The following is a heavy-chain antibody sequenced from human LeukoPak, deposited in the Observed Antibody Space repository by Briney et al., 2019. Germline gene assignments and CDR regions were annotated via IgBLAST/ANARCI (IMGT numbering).Heavy chain of an antibody. CDR2: IYYSGST. CDR3: AKGDCSGGSCYPVPHDY. CDR1: GGSISSSSYY. J-gene: IGHJ4*02. Sequence: SETLSLTCTVSGGSISSSSYYWSWIRQPPGKGLEWIGYIYYSGSTNYNPSLKSRVTISVDTSKDQFSLKLSSVTAADTAVYYCAKGDCSGGSCYPVPHDYWGQGTLVTVSS. V-gene: IGHV4-61*05. D-gene: IGHD2-15*01.